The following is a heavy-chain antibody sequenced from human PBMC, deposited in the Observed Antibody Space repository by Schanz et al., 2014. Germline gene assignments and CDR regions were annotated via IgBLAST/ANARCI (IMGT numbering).Heavy chain of an antibody. V-gene: IGHV1-46*03. CDR1: GYTFTSYY. J-gene: IGHJ3*02. CDR2: INPSVGNT. Sequence: QVQLVQSGAEVKKPGASVKVSCEASGYTFTSYYIHWFRQAPGQGLEWMGLINPSVGNTNYAQKYRGRVTMTRDTSTSTGYMELSSLRAEDTAVYFCAGGPSTGAFDIWGQGTMVTVSS. CDR3: AGGPSTGAFDI.